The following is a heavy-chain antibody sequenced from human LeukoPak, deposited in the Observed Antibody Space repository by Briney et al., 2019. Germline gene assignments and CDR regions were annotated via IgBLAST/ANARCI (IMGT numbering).Heavy chain of an antibody. CDR2: ISSSSSYI. J-gene: IGHJ4*02. V-gene: IGHV3-21*01. D-gene: IGHD3-16*02. Sequence: GGSLRLSCAASGFTFSSYSMNWVRQAPGKGLEWVSSISSSSSYIYYADSVKGRFTISRDNAKNSLYLQMNSLRAEDTVVYYCARGAYDYVWGSYRYTPGAFDYWGQGTLVTVSS. CDR3: ARGAYDYVWGSYRYTPGAFDY. CDR1: GFTFSSYS.